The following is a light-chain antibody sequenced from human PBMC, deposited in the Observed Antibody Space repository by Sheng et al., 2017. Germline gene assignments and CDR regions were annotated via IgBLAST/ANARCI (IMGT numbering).Light chain of an antibody. CDR2: AAS. V-gene: IGKV1-39*01. J-gene: IGKJ2*01. CDR3: QQSYITPPYT. CDR1: QDISNY. Sequence: DIQMTQSPSSLSASVGDRVTITCQASQDISNYLNWYQQKPGKAPKLLIYAASSLQSGVPSRFSGSGSGTDFTLTISSLQPEDFATYYCQQSYITPPYTFGQGTKLEIK.